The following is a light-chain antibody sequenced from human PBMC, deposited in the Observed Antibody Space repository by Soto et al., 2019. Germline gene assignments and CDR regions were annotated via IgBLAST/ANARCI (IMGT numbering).Light chain of an antibody. CDR3: QRYDGY. J-gene: IGKJ2*01. CDR2: GAS. CDR1: RNFNNW. Sequence: DTQMTQSPSTLSASVGDTVTITCRARRNFNNWLAWYQQKPEKVPKLLIYGASTLEDGVPSRFSGSRSGTEFTLTINSLQPDDFATYYCQRYDGYFGQGTKLEIK. V-gene: IGKV1-5*01.